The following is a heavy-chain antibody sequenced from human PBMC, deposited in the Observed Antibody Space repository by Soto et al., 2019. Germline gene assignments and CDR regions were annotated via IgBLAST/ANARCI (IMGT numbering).Heavy chain of an antibody. J-gene: IGHJ3*02. CDR2: INSEGGST. V-gene: IGHV3-74*01. CDR3: KRGPRFSEGNGYARAAVDI. Sequence: QLVESGGGLVHPGGSLRLSCAASGFTFSNYWMHWVRQAPGKGLVWVSRINSEGGSTAYADSVKGRFSISRDNAENTLFVQMNSLRAEDMAGYYCKRGPRFSEGNGYARAAVDIWGQGTMVTVFS. CDR1: GFTFSNYW. D-gene: IGHD5-12*01.